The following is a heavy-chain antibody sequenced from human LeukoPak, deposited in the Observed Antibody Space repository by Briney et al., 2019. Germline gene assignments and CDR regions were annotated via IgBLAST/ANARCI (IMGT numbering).Heavy chain of an antibody. Sequence: GESLRLSCAASGFTFGSYSMNWVRQAPGKGLEWVSSISSSSSYIYYADSVKGRFTISRDNAKNSLYLQMNSLRAEDTAVYYCARSLLYSSSMNYWGQGTLVTVSS. CDR3: ARSLLYSSSMNY. CDR2: ISSSSSYI. D-gene: IGHD6-13*01. J-gene: IGHJ4*02. V-gene: IGHV3-21*01. CDR1: GFTFGSYS.